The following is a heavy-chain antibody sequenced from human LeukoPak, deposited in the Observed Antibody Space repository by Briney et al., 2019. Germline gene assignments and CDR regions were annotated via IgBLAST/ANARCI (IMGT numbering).Heavy chain of an antibody. D-gene: IGHD2-15*01. CDR2: INPNSGGT. CDR1: GYTFSDYY. Sequence: ASVKVSCKASGYTFSDYYIHWVRQAPGQGLEWMGWINPNSGGTKYAQKFQGRVTMTRDTSISTAYMDLSSLGFDDTAVFYCVRKSATRRTSEFDYWGQGTPVTVSS. V-gene: IGHV1-2*02. J-gene: IGHJ4*02. CDR3: VRKSATRRTSEFDY.